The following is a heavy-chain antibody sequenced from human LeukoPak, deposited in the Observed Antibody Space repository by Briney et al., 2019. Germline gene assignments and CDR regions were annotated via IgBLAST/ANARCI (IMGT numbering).Heavy chain of an antibody. Sequence: GGSLSLSCVVSGLTFSNRAMTWVRQAPGKGLEWVSSISISGNKILYADSVKGRFTISRDNSKNTLFLQMNSLQTEDTGVYFCANELRPNDYWGQGTLVTVS. J-gene: IGHJ4*02. V-gene: IGHV3-23*01. D-gene: IGHD4-17*01. CDR3: ANELRPNDY. CDR2: ISISGNKI. CDR1: GLTFSNRA.